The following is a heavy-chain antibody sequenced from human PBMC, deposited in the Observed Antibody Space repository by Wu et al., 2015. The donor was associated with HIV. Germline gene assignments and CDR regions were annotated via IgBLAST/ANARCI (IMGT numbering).Heavy chain of an antibody. CDR3: ARGRFRYYYDSRYRKLAFDI. V-gene: IGHV1-69*05. Sequence: QVQLVQAGAEVKKPGSSVKVSCKIFGGTVSSHAISWVRQAPGQGLEWMGGINPVLGTAIYAQTFRGRVAITTVESTNTVYIELTVLRSEDTAVYYCARGRFRYYYDSRYRKLAFDIWGQGTMVTVSS. D-gene: IGHD3-22*01. J-gene: IGHJ3*02. CDR2: INPVLGTA. CDR1: GGTVSSHA.